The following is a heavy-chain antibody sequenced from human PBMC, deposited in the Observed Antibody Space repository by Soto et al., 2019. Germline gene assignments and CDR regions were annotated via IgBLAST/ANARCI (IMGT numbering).Heavy chain of an antibody. CDR3: AITGAGYYIV. D-gene: IGHD3-3*01. J-gene: IGHJ4*02. V-gene: IGHV3-53*01. Sequence: GGSLRLSCAASGFTVSSNYLSWVRQAPGKGLEWVSVIFSADNTHYADSMKGRFTISRDNSKNTVFLQMNSLRAEDTAVYYCAITGAGYYIVWGQGTPVTVSS. CDR2: IFSADNT. CDR1: GFTVSSNY.